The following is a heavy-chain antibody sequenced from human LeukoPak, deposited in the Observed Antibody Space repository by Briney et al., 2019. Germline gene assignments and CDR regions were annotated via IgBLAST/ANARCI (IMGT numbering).Heavy chain of an antibody. CDR3: AKAILSGGGSCFLDY. CDR1: GFTFSSYA. CDR2: ISGSGGST. V-gene: IGHV3-23*01. D-gene: IGHD2-15*01. J-gene: IGHJ4*02. Sequence: GGSLRLSCAASGFTFSSYAMSWGRQAPGKGLEWVSAISGSGGSTYYADSVKGQFTISRDNSKNTLYLQMNSLRAEDTAVYYCAKAILSGGGSCFLDYWGQGTLVTVSS.